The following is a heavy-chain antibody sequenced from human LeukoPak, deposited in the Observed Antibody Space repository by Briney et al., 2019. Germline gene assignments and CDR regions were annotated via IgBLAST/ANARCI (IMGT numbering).Heavy chain of an antibody. J-gene: IGHJ4*02. D-gene: IGHD3-22*01. CDR2: IGGST. Sequence: GGSLRLSCAASGFTFNSYAMSWVRQAPGKGLEWVSAIGGSTYDADSVKGRFTISRDNSKNTLYLQMNSLRAEDTAVYYCAKDQDVGYYDSSGYYDYWGQGTLVTVSS. V-gene: IGHV3-23*01. CDR1: GFTFNSYA. CDR3: AKDQDVGYYDSSGYYDY.